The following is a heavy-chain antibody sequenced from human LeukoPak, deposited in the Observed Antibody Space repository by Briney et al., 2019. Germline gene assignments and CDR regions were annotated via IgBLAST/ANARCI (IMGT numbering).Heavy chain of an antibody. CDR3: AKDARYGFDY. Sequence: GESLKISCAASGFTFSSYAMSWVRQAPGKGLEWVSAISGSGGSTYYADSVKGRFTISRDNSKNTLYLQMNSLRAEDTAVYYCAKDARYGFDYWGQGTLVTVSS. D-gene: IGHD1-1*01. CDR2: ISGSGGST. V-gene: IGHV3-23*01. J-gene: IGHJ4*02. CDR1: GFTFSSYA.